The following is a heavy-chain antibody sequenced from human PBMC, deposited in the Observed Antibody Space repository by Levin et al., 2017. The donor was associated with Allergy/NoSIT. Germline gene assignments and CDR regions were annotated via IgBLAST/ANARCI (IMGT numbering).Heavy chain of an antibody. CDR1: GFTFGDYA. CDR3: TRDKVRVAATVLSPNDDAFDI. CDR2: IRSKAYGGTT. J-gene: IGHJ3*02. D-gene: IGHD2-15*01. Sequence: PGGSLRLSCTASGFTFGDYAMSWFRQAPGKGLEWVGFIRSKAYGGTTEYAASVKGRFTISRDDSKSIAYLQMNSLKTEDTAVYYCTRDKVRVAATVLSPNDDAFDIWGQGTMVTVSS. V-gene: IGHV3-49*03.